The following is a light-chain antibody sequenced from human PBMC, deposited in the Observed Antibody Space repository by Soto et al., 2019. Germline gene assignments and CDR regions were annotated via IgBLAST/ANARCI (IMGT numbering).Light chain of an antibody. CDR1: QSVSNNY. CDR3: QQYGRLPRT. V-gene: IGKV3-20*01. Sequence: DIVLTQSPGTLSLSPGERVTLSCRASQSVSNNYLAWYQQKPGQAPRLLIYSASERPSGIPDRFGGSGSGTDFTLTISRLEPEDSAVYYCQQYGRLPRTFGQGTKVDIK. J-gene: IGKJ1*01. CDR2: SAS.